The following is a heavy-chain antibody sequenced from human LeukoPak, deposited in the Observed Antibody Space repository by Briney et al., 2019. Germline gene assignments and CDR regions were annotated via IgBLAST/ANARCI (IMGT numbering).Heavy chain of an antibody. D-gene: IGHD1-26*01. Sequence: GRSLRLSCAASGFTFSSYGMHWVRQAPGKGLEWVAVISYDGSNKYYADSVKGRFTISRDNSKNTLYLQMNSLRAEDTAVYYCARGLSGSHQYDYWGQGTLVTVSS. J-gene: IGHJ4*02. CDR1: GFTFSSYG. CDR2: ISYDGSNK. V-gene: IGHV3-30*03. CDR3: ARGLSGSHQYDY.